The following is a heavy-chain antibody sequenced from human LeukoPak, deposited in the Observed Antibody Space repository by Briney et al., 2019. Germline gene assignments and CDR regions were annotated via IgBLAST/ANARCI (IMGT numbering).Heavy chain of an antibody. Sequence: PGGSLRLSCAASGFTFSSYAMDWVRQAPGKGLEWVAVISYDGSNKYYADSVKGRFTISRDNSKNTLYLQMNSLRAEDTAVYYCASLLPAAARQGGYWGQGTLVTVSS. D-gene: IGHD2-2*01. J-gene: IGHJ4*02. CDR2: ISYDGSNK. V-gene: IGHV3-30-3*01. CDR3: ASLLPAAARQGGY. CDR1: GFTFSSYA.